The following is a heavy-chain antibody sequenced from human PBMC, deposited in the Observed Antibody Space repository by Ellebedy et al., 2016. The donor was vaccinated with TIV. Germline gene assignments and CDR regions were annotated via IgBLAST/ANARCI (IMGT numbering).Heavy chain of an antibody. J-gene: IGHJ4*02. Sequence: GESLKISXAASGFTFSSYWMHWVRQAPGKGLVWVSRINSDGSSTSYADSVKGRFTISRDNAKNTLYLQMNSLRAEDTAVYYCARDNGQIAVAGTGDYWGQGTLVTVSS. D-gene: IGHD6-19*01. CDR1: GFTFSSYW. CDR2: INSDGSST. CDR3: ARDNGQIAVAGTGDY. V-gene: IGHV3-74*01.